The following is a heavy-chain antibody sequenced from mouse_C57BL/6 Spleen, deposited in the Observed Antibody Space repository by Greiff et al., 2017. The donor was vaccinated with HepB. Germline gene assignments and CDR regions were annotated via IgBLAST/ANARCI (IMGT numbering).Heavy chain of an antibody. CDR1: GYTFTSYD. D-gene: IGHD1-1*01. Sequence: VKLQQSGPELVKPGASVKLSCKASGYTFTSYDINWVKQRPGQGLEWIGWIYPRDGSTKYNEKFKGKATLTVDTSSSTAYMELHSLTSEDSAVYFCARSDGGSYSYFDVWGTGTTVTVSS. J-gene: IGHJ1*03. V-gene: IGHV1-85*01. CDR2: IYPRDGST. CDR3: ARSDGGSYSYFDV.